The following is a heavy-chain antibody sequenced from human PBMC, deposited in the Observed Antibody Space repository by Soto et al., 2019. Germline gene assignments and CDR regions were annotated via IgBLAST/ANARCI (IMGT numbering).Heavy chain of an antibody. Sequence: QVQLQESGPGLVKPSETLSLTCTVSGGSISPYYWSWIRQPPGKGLEWIGYVYYSGNTNYNPSLESRVTRAVDTSRNRFSPNMTSATAADTAVYYCARKVAASSYAHYYMDVWGRGTAVTVSS. CDR2: VYYSGNT. J-gene: IGHJ6*03. CDR1: GGSISPYY. D-gene: IGHD1-26*01. V-gene: IGHV4-59*01. CDR3: ARKVAASSYAHYYMDV.